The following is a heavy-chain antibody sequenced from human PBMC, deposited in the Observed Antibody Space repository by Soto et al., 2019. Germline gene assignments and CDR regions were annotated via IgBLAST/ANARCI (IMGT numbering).Heavy chain of an antibody. CDR2: IKSKTDGGTI. CDR1: GFTFSNAW. Sequence: EVQLVESGGGLVKPGGSLRLSCAASGFTFSNAWMNWVRQAPGKGLEWDGRIKSKTDGGTIDYAAPVKGRFTISRDDSTDTLYLQMNGLKTDDTAVYYCTSGSYYDDTSGFQYWGQGTLVTVSS. J-gene: IGHJ4*02. D-gene: IGHD3-22*01. V-gene: IGHV3-15*07. CDR3: TSGSYYDDTSGFQY.